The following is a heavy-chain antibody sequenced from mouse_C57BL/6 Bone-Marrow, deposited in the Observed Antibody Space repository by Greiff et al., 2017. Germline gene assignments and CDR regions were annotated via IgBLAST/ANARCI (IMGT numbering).Heavy chain of an antibody. CDR1: GYTFTSYG. J-gene: IGHJ3*01. Sequence: EVQLQQSGAELVRPGSSVKMSCKTSGYTFTSYGINWVKQRPGQGLEWIGYIYIGNGDTEYNEKFKGKATLTSDTSSSTAYMHLSSLTSEDSAIYFCARSRVYYDYDWFAYWGQGTLVTVSA. V-gene: IGHV1-58*01. D-gene: IGHD2-4*01. CDR3: ARSRVYYDYDWFAY. CDR2: IYIGNGDT.